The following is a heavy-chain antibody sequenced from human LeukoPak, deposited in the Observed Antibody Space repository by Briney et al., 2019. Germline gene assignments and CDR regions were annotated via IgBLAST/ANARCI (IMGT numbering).Heavy chain of an antibody. J-gene: IGHJ4*02. D-gene: IGHD7-27*01. V-gene: IGHV3-53*05. Sequence: GGSLRLSCAASGFTVSSNYMSWVRQAPGKGLEWVSVIYSGGSTYYADSVKGRFTISRDNSKNTLYPQMNSLRAEDTAVYYCAREGRLTGSYYFDYWGQGTLVTVSS. CDR1: GFTVSSNY. CDR3: AREGRLTGSYYFDY. CDR2: IYSGGST.